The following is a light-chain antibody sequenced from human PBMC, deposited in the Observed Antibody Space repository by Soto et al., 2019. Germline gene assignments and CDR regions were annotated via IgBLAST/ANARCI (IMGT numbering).Light chain of an antibody. Sequence: ETVMTQSPATLSVSPGDRAPLSCSASQSVSYNVAWYQQKPGQAPRLLIYDASTRATCIPARFSGSASGTEFTLTISSLLSEDFAVYYCQQYNNWPLTFGGGTKVEMK. CDR3: QQYNNWPLT. CDR1: QSVSYN. J-gene: IGKJ4*01. CDR2: DAS. V-gene: IGKV3D-15*01.